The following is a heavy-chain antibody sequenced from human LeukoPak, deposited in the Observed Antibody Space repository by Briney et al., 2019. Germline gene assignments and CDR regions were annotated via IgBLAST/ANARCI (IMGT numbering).Heavy chain of an antibody. D-gene: IGHD3-22*01. CDR3: AKERPYYYDSSPLSY. J-gene: IGHJ4*02. V-gene: IGHV3-30*18. CDR2: ISYDGSNK. Sequence: PGGSLRLSCSASGFTFSSCGMHWVRQAPGKGLEWVAVISYDGSNKYYADSVKGRFTISRDNSKNTLYLQMNSLRAEDTAVYYCAKERPYYYDSSPLSYWGQGTLVTVSS. CDR1: GFTFSSCG.